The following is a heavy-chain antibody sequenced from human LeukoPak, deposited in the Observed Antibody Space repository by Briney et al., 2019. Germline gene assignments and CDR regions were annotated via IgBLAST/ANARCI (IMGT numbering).Heavy chain of an antibody. D-gene: IGHD3-22*01. J-gene: IGHJ5*02. V-gene: IGHV4-59*01. CDR3: ARESGYYYDSSGENWFDP. CDR1: GGSISSYY. Sequence: SETLSLTCTVSGGSISSYYWSWIRQPPGKGLEWIGYIYYSGSTNYNPSLKSRVTISVDTSKNPFSLKLSSVTAADTAVYYCARESGYYYDSSGENWFDPRGQGTLVTVSS. CDR2: IYYSGST.